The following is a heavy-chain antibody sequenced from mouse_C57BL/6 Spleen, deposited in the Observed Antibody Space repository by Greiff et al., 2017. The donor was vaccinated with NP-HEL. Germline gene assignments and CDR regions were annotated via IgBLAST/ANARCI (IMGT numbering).Heavy chain of an antibody. CDR1: GFTFSSYA. CDR2: ISDGGSYT. CDR3: AREESAMDY. Sequence: EVKLVESGGGLVKPGGSLKLSCAASGFTFSSYAMSWVRQTPEKRLEWVATISDGGSYTYYPDNVKGRFTISRDNAKNNLYLQMSHLKSEDTAMYYCAREESAMDYWGQGTSVTVSS. J-gene: IGHJ4*01. V-gene: IGHV5-4*01.